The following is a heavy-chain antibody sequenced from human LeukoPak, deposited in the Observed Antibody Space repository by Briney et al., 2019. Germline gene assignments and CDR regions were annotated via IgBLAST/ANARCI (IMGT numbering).Heavy chain of an antibody. D-gene: IGHD1-7*01. CDR3: AREDDWNYEDY. Sequence: GGSLRLSCAASGFTFSTYAMSWVRQAPGKGLEWVANIKQDGSEKYYVNSVKGRFTISRDNAKNSLYLQMNSLRAEDTAIYFCAREDDWNYEDYWGQGTLVTVSS. J-gene: IGHJ4*02. CDR1: GFTFSTYA. V-gene: IGHV3-7*01. CDR2: IKQDGSEK.